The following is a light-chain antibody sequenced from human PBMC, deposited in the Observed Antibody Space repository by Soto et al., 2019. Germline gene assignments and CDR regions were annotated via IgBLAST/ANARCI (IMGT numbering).Light chain of an antibody. Sequence: ETVMTQSAATLSVSPGERATLSCRASQSVSSNLAWYQQKPGQAPRLLIYGASTRVTGIPARFSGSGSGTEFTLTSSSLQSEDFAVDYCQQYNNWPRTFGQGAKVEIK. V-gene: IGKV3-15*01. CDR1: QSVSSN. CDR3: QQYNNWPRT. J-gene: IGKJ1*01. CDR2: GAS.